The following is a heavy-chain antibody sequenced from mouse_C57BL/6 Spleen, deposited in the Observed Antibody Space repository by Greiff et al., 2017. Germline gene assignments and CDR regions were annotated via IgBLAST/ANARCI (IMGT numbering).Heavy chain of an antibody. D-gene: IGHD2-2*01. Sequence: DVKLQESGPGLVKPSQSLSLTCSVTGYSITSGYYWNWIRQFPGNKLEWMGYISYDGSNNYNPSLKNRISITRDTSKNQFFLKLNSVTTEDTATYYCARGYDVAMDYWGQGTSVTVSS. CDR2: ISYDGSN. V-gene: IGHV3-6*01. CDR3: ARGYDVAMDY. CDR1: GYSITSGYY. J-gene: IGHJ4*01.